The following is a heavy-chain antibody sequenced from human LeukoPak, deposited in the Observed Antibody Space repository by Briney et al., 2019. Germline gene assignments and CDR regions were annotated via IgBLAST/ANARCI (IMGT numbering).Heavy chain of an antibody. Sequence: GGPLRLSCAASGFTFSSYAMSWVRQAPGKGLEWVSAISGSGGSTYYADSVKGRFTISRDNSKNTLYLQMHSLRAEDTAVYYCARDRYDSSGYHGYWGQGTLVTVS. CDR2: ISGSGGST. V-gene: IGHV3-23*01. J-gene: IGHJ4*02. CDR1: GFTFSSYA. CDR3: ARDRYDSSGYHGY. D-gene: IGHD3-22*01.